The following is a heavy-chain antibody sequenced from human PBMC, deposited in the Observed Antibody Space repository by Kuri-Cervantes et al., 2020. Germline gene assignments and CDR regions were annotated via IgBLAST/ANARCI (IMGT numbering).Heavy chain of an antibody. V-gene: IGHV4-59*12. J-gene: IGHJ4*02. Sequence: ESLKISCTVSGGSISSYYWSWIRQPPGKGLEWIGYIYYSGSTNYNPSLKSRVTISVDTSKNQFSLKLSSVTAAGTAVYYCARGQEYCSGGSCRSYYFDYWGQGTLVTVSS. CDR2: IYYSGST. CDR1: GGSISSYY. CDR3: ARGQEYCSGGSCRSYYFDY. D-gene: IGHD2-15*01.